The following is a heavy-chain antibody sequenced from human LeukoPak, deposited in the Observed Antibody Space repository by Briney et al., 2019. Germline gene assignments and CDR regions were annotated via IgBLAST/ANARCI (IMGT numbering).Heavy chain of an antibody. CDR2: INTNTGNP. CDR3: ARDWSAAGITRIDY. Sequence: ASVKVSCKASGYTFTSYAMNWVRQAPGQGLEWMGWINTNTGNPTYAQGFTGRFVFSLDTSVSTAYLQISSLKAEDTAVYYCARDWSAAGITRIDYWGQGTLVTVSS. V-gene: IGHV7-4-1*02. D-gene: IGHD6-13*01. J-gene: IGHJ4*02. CDR1: GYTFTSYA.